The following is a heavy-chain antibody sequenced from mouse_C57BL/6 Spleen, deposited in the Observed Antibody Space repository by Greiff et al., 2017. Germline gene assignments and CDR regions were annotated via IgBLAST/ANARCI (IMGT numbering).Heavy chain of an antibody. Sequence: VQLQQPGAELVKPGASVKVSCKASGYTFTSYWMHWVKQRPGQGLEWIGRIHPSDSDTSYNQKFKGKATLTVDKASSTAYMQLSSLTSEDFAVYYCAIYGYYGNYEGDYWGQGTTLTVSS. J-gene: IGHJ2*01. CDR1: GYTFTSYW. V-gene: IGHV1-74*01. CDR2: IHPSDSDT. D-gene: IGHD2-1*01. CDR3: AIYGYYGNYEGDY.